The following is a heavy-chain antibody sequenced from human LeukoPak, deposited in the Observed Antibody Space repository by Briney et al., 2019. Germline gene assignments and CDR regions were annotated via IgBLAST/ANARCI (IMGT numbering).Heavy chain of an antibody. CDR3: ARGQGYDFWSGYFDY. Sequence: GGSLRPSCAASGFTFSSYWMSWVRQAPGEGLEWVANIKQDGSEKYYVDSVKGRFTISRDNAKNSLYLQMNSLRAEDTAVYYCARGQGYDFWSGYFDYWGQGTLVTVSS. CDR1: GFTFSSYW. D-gene: IGHD3-3*01. CDR2: IKQDGSEK. V-gene: IGHV3-7*01. J-gene: IGHJ4*02.